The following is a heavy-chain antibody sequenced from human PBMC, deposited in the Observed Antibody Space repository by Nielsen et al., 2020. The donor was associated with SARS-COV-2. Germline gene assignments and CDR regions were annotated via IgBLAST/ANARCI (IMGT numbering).Heavy chain of an antibody. CDR3: ARSPFHRGSWYGMDV. Sequence: GESLKISCAASGFTFSRHAMNWVRQAPGKGLEWVSYISGGSATIYYADSVKGRFTISRDNVKNSLYLQLSSLSAEDTAVYYCARSPFHRGSWYGMDVWGQGTTVTVSS. CDR1: GFTFSRHA. D-gene: IGHD6-13*01. CDR2: ISGGSATI. V-gene: IGHV3-48*01. J-gene: IGHJ6*02.